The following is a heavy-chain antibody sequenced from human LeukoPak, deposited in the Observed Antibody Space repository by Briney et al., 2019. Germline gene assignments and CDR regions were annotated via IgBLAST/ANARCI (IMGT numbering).Heavy chain of an antibody. Sequence: GGSLRLSCAASGFTFSSYGMSWVRQAPGKGLEWVSAISGSGGSTYYADSVKGRFTISRDNSKNTLYLQMNSLRAEDTAVYYCAKDGYYDSSAYYYVRYFDLWGRGTLVTVSS. D-gene: IGHD3-22*01. J-gene: IGHJ2*01. V-gene: IGHV3-23*01. CDR2: ISGSGGST. CDR3: AKDGYYDSSAYYYVRYFDL. CDR1: GFTFSSYG.